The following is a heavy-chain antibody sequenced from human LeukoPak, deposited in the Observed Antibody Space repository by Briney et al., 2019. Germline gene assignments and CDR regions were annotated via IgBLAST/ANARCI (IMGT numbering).Heavy chain of an antibody. Sequence: GRSLRLSCTASGFTFGDYAMSWVRQAPGKGLEWVGFIRSKAYGGTTEYAASVKGRFTISRDDSKSIAYLQMNSLKTEDTAVYYCTPTQYSSSWVDYWGQGTLVTVSS. CDR3: TPTQYSSSWVDY. D-gene: IGHD6-13*01. CDR1: GFTFGDYA. J-gene: IGHJ4*02. CDR2: IRSKAYGGTT. V-gene: IGHV3-49*04.